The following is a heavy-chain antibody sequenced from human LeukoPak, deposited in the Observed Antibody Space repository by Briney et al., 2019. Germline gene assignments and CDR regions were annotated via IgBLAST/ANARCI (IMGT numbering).Heavy chain of an antibody. V-gene: IGHV4-31*03. CDR2: IYYSGST. D-gene: IGHD2-15*01. J-gene: IGHJ4*02. Sequence: SQTLSLTCTVSGGSISSGGYYWSWIRQRPGKGLEWIGYIYYSGSTYYNPSLKSRVTISVDTSKNQFSLKLSSVTAADTAVYYCARVVVVAATYYFDYWGQGTLVTVSS. CDR1: GGSISSGGYY. CDR3: ARVVVVAATYYFDY.